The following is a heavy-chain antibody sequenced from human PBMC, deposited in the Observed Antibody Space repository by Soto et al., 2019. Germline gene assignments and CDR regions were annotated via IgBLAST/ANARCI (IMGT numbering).Heavy chain of an antibody. Sequence: GASVKVSCKASGYTFTGYFMHWVRQAPGQGLEWMGWINPNSGGTSYAQKFQGRVTMTRDTSISTAYMELTRLRSDDTAVYYCARDYGDYDNWFDPWGQGTLDTVSS. CDR1: GYTFTGYF. J-gene: IGHJ5*02. D-gene: IGHD4-17*01. CDR2: INPNSGGT. V-gene: IGHV1-2*02. CDR3: ARDYGDYDNWFDP.